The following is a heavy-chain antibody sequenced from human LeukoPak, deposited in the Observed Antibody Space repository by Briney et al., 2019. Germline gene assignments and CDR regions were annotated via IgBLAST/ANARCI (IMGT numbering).Heavy chain of an antibody. CDR2: FDPEDGET. V-gene: IGHV1-24*01. D-gene: IGHD3-3*01. Sequence: ASVKVSCKVSGYTLTELSMHWVRQAPGKGLEWMGGFDPEDGETIYAQKFQGRVTMTEDTSTDTAYMELSSLRSEDTAVYYCARTKKSITIFGVVMNYYMDVWGKGTTVTVSS. CDR3: ARTKKSITIFGVVMNYYMDV. CDR1: GYTLTELS. J-gene: IGHJ6*03.